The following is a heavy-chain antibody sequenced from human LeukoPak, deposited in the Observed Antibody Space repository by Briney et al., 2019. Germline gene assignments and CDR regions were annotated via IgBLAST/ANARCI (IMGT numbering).Heavy chain of an antibody. D-gene: IGHD2/OR15-2a*01. J-gene: IGHJ3*02. V-gene: IGHV3-48*01. CDR3: ARDQIGAFDI. Sequence: GGSLRLSCAAPGFTFSSYSMNWVRQAPGKGLEWVSYISSSSSTIYYADSVKGRFTISRDNAKNSLYLQMNSLRAEDTAVYYCARDQIGAFDIWGQGTMVTVSS. CDR1: GFTFSSYS. CDR2: ISSSSSTI.